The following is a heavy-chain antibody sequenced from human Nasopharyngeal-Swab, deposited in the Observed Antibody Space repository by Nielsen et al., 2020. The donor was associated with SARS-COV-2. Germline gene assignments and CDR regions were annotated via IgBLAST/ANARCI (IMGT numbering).Heavy chain of an antibody. V-gene: IGHV3-23*01. CDR1: GFTFSNAW. D-gene: IGHD5-12*01. CDR3: AKDRDSGDDSEEYYHYYGMDV. Sequence: GGSLRLSCAASGFTFSNAWMSWVRQAPGKGLEWVSVLSGDSDSTYYTDSVRGRFTISRDNSKNTLNLQMNNLRAEDTAIYYCAKDRDSGDDSEEYYHYYGMDVWGQGAPVTVSS. J-gene: IGHJ6*02. CDR2: LSGDSDST.